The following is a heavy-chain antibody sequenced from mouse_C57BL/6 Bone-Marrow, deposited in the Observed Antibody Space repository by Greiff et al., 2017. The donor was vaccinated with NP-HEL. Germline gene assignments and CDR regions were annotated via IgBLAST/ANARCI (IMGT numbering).Heavy chain of an antibody. D-gene: IGHD1-1*01. CDR3: ARGDYYGSSYGYFDV. V-gene: IGHV1-50*01. Sequence: VQLQQPGAELVKPGASVKLSCKASGYTFTSYWMQWVKQRPGQGLEWIGEIDPSDSYTNYNQKFKGKATLTVYTSSSTAYMQISSLTSEDSAVYYCARGDYYGSSYGYFDVWGTGTTVTVSS. J-gene: IGHJ1*03. CDR2: IDPSDSYT. CDR1: GYTFTSYW.